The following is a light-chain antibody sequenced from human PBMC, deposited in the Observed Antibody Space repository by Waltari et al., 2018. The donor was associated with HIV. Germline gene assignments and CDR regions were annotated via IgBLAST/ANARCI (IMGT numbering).Light chain of an antibody. Sequence: DIQVTQSPSSVSASVGDRVTITCRASQTINNHLNWYQHKPGKAPKLLIYAASTLQSGVPSRFSGSGSGTDFTLTISSLQPEDFTTYFCQHFRAFGQGTKVEIK. CDR1: QTINNH. J-gene: IGKJ1*01. V-gene: IGKV1-39*01. CDR3: QHFRA. CDR2: AAS.